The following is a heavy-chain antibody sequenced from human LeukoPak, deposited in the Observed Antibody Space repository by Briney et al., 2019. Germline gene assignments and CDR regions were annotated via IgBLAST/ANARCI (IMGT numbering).Heavy chain of an antibody. J-gene: IGHJ4*02. Sequence: PSETLSLTCTVSGGSISSFYWSWVRQPPGKGLEWIGYIYYSGRTNYNPSLKSRVTMSVDTSKNQFSLKVSSVTAADTAVYYCARDYGGKFDSWGQGTLVTVSS. V-gene: IGHV4-59*01. CDR3: ARDYGGKFDS. CDR1: GGSISSFY. CDR2: IYYSGRT. D-gene: IGHD4-23*01.